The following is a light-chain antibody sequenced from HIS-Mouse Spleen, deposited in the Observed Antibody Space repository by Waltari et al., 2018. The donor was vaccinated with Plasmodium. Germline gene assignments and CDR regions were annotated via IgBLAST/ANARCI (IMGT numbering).Light chain of an antibody. J-gene: IGLJ2*01. V-gene: IGLV2-11*01. Sequence: QSALTQPRPVSGSPGPSVTISCTGTSSVVGGYNYVSWYQQHPGIAPRLMIYDVSKRPSGVPDRFSGSKSGNTASLTISGLQAEDEADYYCCSYAGSYTLVFGGGTKLTVL. CDR2: DVS. CDR1: SSVVGGYNY. CDR3: CSYAGSYTLV.